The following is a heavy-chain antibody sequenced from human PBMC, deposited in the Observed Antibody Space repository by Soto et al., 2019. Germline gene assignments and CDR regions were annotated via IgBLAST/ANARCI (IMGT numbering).Heavy chain of an antibody. CDR3: AHVLVVVANYGMAV. V-gene: IGHV2-5*02. D-gene: IGHD2-15*01. CDR2: IYWDDDK. Sequence: QITLKESGPTLVKPTQTLTLTCTFSGFALSTSGVGVGWIRQPPGKPLEWLALIYWDDDKRYSPSLTSRLTIPKDTSKNQVVLTMTNMDPVDTATYYCAHVLVVVANYGMAVWGQGTTVTVSS. J-gene: IGHJ6*02. CDR1: GFALSTSGVG.